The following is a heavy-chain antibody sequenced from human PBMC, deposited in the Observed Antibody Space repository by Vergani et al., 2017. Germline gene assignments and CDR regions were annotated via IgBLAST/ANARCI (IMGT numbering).Heavy chain of an antibody. D-gene: IGHD3-9*01. CDR1: GNTFSNYY. CDR2: INPSGGHT. CDR3: ARGDYGILTGYRY. V-gene: IGHV1-46*03. Sequence: QVQVVQSGAEVKKSGASLKVSCKPSGNTFSNYYMHWVRQAPGQGLEWMGIINPSGGHTNYAQKFQGRVTMTRDTSTSTVYMELSSLRSEDTAIYYCARGDYGILTGYRYWGQGTLVTVSA. J-gene: IGHJ4*02.